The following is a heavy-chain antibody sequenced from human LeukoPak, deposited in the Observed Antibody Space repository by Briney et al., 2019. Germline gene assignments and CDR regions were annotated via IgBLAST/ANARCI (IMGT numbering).Heavy chain of an antibody. D-gene: IGHD4-17*01. V-gene: IGHV3-48*01. J-gene: IGHJ4*02. Sequence: GGSLRLSCAVSGFTLSNYSMNWVRQAPGKGLGWISYISGSGFTIHYADSVKGRFTISRDNAKNSLYLQMNSLRAEDTAVYYCARGHTAVTRHFDFWGQGTLVTVSS. CDR3: ARGHTAVTRHFDF. CDR2: ISGSGFTI. CDR1: GFTLSNYS.